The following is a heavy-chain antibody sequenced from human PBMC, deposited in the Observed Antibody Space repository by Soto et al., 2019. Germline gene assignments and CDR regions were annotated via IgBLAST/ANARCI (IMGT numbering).Heavy chain of an antibody. CDR3: ARXSTDAVNWELLPNRLDP. CDR2: IHPGDGDT. J-gene: IGHJ5*02. Sequence: PGESLKISCKGSGYDFNIDFVAWVRQVPGKGLEWMAIIHPGDGDTRYSPSFQGRITVSGDKSINTAYLQWSSLKPSDTAMYYCARXSTDAVNWELLPNRLDPWGQGTLVTVSS. D-gene: IGHD1-7*01. CDR1: GYDFNIDF. V-gene: IGHV5-51*01.